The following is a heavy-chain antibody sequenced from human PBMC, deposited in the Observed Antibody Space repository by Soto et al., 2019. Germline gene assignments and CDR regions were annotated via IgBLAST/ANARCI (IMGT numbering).Heavy chain of an antibody. CDR1: GGSISSGDYY. D-gene: IGHD3-10*01. CDR3: ARWWFGEFFDY. Sequence: QVQLQESGPGLVKPSQTLSLTCTVSGGSISSGDYYWSWIRQPPGKGLEWIVFIYYSGGTYYNPSLKSRVTISVDTSKNQFSLKLSSVTAADTAVYDCARWWFGEFFDYWGQGTLVTVSS. V-gene: IGHV4-30-4*01. CDR2: IYYSGGT. J-gene: IGHJ4*02.